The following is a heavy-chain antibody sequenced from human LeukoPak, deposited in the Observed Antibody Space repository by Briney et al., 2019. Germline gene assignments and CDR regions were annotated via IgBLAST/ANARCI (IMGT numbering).Heavy chain of an antibody. J-gene: IGHJ4*02. CDR3: AKGRKVAVYYFDY. Sequence: GGSLRFSCAASGFTFSSYAMSWVRQAPGKGLEWVSAISGSGGSTYYADSVKGRFTISRDNSKNTLYLQMNSLRAEDTAVYYCAKGRKVAVYYFDYWGQGTLVTVSS. CDR1: GFTFSSYA. CDR2: ISGSGGST. V-gene: IGHV3-23*01. D-gene: IGHD6-19*01.